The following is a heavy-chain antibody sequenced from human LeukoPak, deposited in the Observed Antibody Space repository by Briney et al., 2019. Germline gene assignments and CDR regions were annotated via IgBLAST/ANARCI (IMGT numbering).Heavy chain of an antibody. CDR2: IYYSRST. J-gene: IGHJ6*02. CDR1: GGSISSNNW. CDR3: AGAAYYYYGMDV. Sequence: SETLSLTCAVSGGSISSNNWWSWIRQPPGKGLEWIGYIYYSRSTNYNPSLKSRVTISVDTSKNQFSLKLSSVTAADTAVYYCAGAAYYYYGMDVWGQGTTVTVSS. V-gene: IGHV4-61*01.